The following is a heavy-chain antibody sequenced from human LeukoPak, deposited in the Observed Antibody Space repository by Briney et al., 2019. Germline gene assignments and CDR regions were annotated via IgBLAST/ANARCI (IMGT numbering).Heavy chain of an antibody. J-gene: IGHJ3*01. CDR2: ISGNGGTT. D-gene: IGHD3-22*01. CDR3: AKGGRWDYYDSSH. V-gene: IGHV3-23*01. CDR1: GLTFSSYA. Sequence: PGGSLRLSCAASGLTFSSYAMTWVRQAPGKGPEWVSGISGNGGTTYYADSVKGRFTISRDNSKNTLYLQMDSLRIEDTAVYYCAKGGRWDYYDSSHWGQGTMVTVSS.